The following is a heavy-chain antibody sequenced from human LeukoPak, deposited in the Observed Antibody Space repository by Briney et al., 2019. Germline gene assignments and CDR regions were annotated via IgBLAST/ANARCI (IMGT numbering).Heavy chain of an antibody. Sequence: PGGSLRLSCAVSGFAVSSNYMSWVRQAPGKGLEWVSVIYSGGTTYYADSVKGRFTISRDNSKNTLYLQMNNLRAEDTAVYYCARALWFGGWFDAFDIWGQGTMVTVSS. V-gene: IGHV3-66*01. CDR1: GFAVSSNY. J-gene: IGHJ3*02. CDR2: IYSGGTT. D-gene: IGHD3-10*01. CDR3: ARALWFGGWFDAFDI.